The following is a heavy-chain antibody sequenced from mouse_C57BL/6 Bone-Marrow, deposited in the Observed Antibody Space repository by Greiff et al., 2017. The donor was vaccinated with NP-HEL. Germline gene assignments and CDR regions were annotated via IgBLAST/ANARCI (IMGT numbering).Heavy chain of an antibody. CDR1: GFTFSSYG. CDR2: ISSGGSYT. J-gene: IGHJ4*01. CDR3: ARRRGSGAMDY. Sequence: VQLQQSGGDLVKPGGSLKLSCAASGFTFSSYGMSWVRQTPDKRLEWVATISSGGSYTYYPDSVKGRFTISRDNAKNTLYLQMSSLKSEDTAMYYCARRRGSGAMDYWGQGTSVTVSS. D-gene: IGHD1-1*01. V-gene: IGHV5-6*01.